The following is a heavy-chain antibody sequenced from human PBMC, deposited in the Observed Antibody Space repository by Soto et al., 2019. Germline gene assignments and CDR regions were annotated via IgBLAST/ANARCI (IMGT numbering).Heavy chain of an antibody. CDR2: ISYDGSNK. Sequence: PGGSLRLSCTASGFTLKNYGMHWVRQAPGKGLEWVAVISYDGSNKYYADSVKGRFTISRDNPKNTLYLQMNSLRAEDTAVYYCARDYGDYDAFDIWGQGTMVTVSS. V-gene: IGHV3-30*19. CDR1: GFTLKNYG. CDR3: ARDYGDYDAFDI. J-gene: IGHJ3*02. D-gene: IGHD4-17*01.